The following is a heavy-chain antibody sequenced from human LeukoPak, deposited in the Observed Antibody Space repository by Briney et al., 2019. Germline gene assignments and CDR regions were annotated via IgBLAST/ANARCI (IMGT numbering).Heavy chain of an antibody. CDR2: ISAGNGNT. V-gene: IGHV1-3*01. Sequence: ASVKVSCKASGYTFTSYGISWVRQAPGQRLEWMGWISAGNGNTKYSQKFQGRVTITRDTSASTAYMELSSLRSEDTAVYYCARGGPRTMVRGVIMDFDYWGQGTLVTVSS. J-gene: IGHJ4*02. D-gene: IGHD3-10*01. CDR1: GYTFTSYG. CDR3: ARGGPRTMVRGVIMDFDY.